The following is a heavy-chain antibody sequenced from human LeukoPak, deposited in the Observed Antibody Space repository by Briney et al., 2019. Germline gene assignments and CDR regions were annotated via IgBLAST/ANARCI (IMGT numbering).Heavy chain of an antibody. CDR3: ARDRAYSDYKGSTYYIDY. V-gene: IGHV4-4*07. J-gene: IGHJ4*02. CDR1: DGFLTTYY. Sequence: SETLSLTCTLSDGFLTTYYCSCVRKPAGKGLEWIGRMYTSGSTNYNPSLKSRVTMSVDTSKNHFSMKLSSLTAADTAVYDGARDRAYSDYKGSTYYIDYWGQGTLVTVSS. CDR2: MYTSGST. D-gene: IGHD3-10*01.